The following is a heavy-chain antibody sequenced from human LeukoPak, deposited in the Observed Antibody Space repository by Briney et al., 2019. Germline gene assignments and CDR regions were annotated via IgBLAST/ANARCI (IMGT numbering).Heavy chain of an antibody. V-gene: IGHV3-15*01. CDR1: GFTFSNAW. CDR3: TTVLGIAVALPDY. CDR2: IKSKTNGGTT. D-gene: IGHD6-13*01. J-gene: IGHJ4*02. Sequence: PGGSLRLSCAASGFTFSNAWMTWVRQAPGKGLEWVGRIKSKTNGGTTDYAAPVKGRFTISRDDSKNTLYLQMNSLKTEDTGVYYCTTVLGIAVALPDYWGQGTLVTVSS.